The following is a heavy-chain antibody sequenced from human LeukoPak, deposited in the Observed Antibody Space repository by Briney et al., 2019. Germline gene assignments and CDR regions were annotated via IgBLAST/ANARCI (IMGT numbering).Heavy chain of an antibody. V-gene: IGHV3-7*01. CDR2: MKRDGSEI. J-gene: IGHJ4*02. CDR1: GFTFSTYW. D-gene: IGHD3-22*01. Sequence: PGGSLRLSCSASGFTFSTYWMSWVRQAPGKGLEWVANMKRDGSEIYYVDSVKGRFTISRDNAKNSLYLQMNSLRAEDTAVYYCARGSTYYDSSGQVPFDYWGQGTLVTVSS. CDR3: ARGSTYYDSSGQVPFDY.